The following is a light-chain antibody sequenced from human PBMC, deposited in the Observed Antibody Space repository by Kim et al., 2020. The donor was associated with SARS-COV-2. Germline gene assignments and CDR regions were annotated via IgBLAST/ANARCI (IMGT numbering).Light chain of an antibody. CDR1: QDIGND. V-gene: IGKV1-17*01. CDR3: LQHRTYPIT. Sequence: ASVGDRVTTTCRASQDIGNDLGWYQQNPGSAPTRLIYGASNLQSGVPSRFSGSGYETEFTLTINRLQPEDFPTYFCLQHRTYPITFGQGTRLEIK. CDR2: GAS. J-gene: IGKJ5*01.